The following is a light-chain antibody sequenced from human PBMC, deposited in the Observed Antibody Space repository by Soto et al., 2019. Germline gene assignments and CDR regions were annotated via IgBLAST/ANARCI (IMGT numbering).Light chain of an antibody. J-gene: IGKJ3*01. CDR3: QQLTM. Sequence: DIQLTQSPSFLSASVGDRVTITCRASQGISSYLAWYQQKPGKAPKLLIYAASTLQSGVPSRFSGSGSGTEFTLTISSLQPEDFATYYCQQLTMFGHGTKVDIK. V-gene: IGKV1-9*01. CDR2: AAS. CDR1: QGISSY.